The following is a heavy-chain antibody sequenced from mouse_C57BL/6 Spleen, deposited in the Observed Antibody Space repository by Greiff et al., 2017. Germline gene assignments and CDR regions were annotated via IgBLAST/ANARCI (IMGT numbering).Heavy chain of an antibody. V-gene: IGHV2-2*01. J-gene: IGHJ3*01. Sequence: VQRVESGPGLVQPSQSLSITCTVSGFSLTSYGVHWVRQSPGKGLEWLGVIWSGGSTDYNAAFISRLSISKDNSKSQVFFKMTSLQADDTAIYYCAINSDYCGSSSSLFAYWGQGTLVTVSA. CDR3: AINSDYCGSSSSLFAY. CDR2: IWSGGST. CDR1: GFSLTSYG. D-gene: IGHD1-1*01.